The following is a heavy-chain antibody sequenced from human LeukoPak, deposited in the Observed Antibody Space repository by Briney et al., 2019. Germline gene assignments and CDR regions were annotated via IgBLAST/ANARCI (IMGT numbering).Heavy chain of an antibody. J-gene: IGHJ6*03. CDR1: GGSISSSSYY. Sequence: PSETLSLTCTVSGGSISSSSYYWGWIRQPPGKGLEWIGYIYYSGSTNYNPSLKSRVTISVDTSKNQFSLKLSSVTAADTAVYYCVRLAPYYYYYMDVWGKGTTVTVSS. D-gene: IGHD5-12*01. V-gene: IGHV4-61*05. CDR3: VRLAPYYYYYMDV. CDR2: IYYSGST.